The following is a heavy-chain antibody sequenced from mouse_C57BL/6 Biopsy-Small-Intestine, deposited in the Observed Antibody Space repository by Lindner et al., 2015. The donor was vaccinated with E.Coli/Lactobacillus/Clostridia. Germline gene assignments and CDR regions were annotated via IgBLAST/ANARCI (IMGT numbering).Heavy chain of an antibody. CDR1: GYTFTDYY. Sequence: SVKVSCKASGYTFTDYYIHWVRQAPGQGLEWMGWINPTSGDTNYARKFQGRVTMTRDTSISTAYMELSGLRFDDTAVYYCATSASYDSWSGYHLFGYWGQETLITVSS. V-gene: IGHV1-84*02. CDR2: INPTSGDT. J-gene: IGHJ4*01. D-gene: IGHD1-3*01. CDR3: ATSASYDSWSGYHLFGY.